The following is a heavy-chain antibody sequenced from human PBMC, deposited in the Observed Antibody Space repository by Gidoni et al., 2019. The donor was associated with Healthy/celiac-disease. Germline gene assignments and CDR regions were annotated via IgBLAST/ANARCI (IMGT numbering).Heavy chain of an antibody. J-gene: IGHJ3*02. V-gene: IGHV4-34*01. CDR2: INHRGST. Sequence: VQLQQWGAGQLKPWETLSHTCAVYGGSFSGYYWRWIRQPPGKGLEGIGEINHRGSTNYNPSLKSRVTISVDTSKIQFSLKLVSVTAADTAVYYCARGRAYDAFDIWGQGTMVTVSS. CDR1: GGSFSGYY. CDR3: ARGRAYDAFDI.